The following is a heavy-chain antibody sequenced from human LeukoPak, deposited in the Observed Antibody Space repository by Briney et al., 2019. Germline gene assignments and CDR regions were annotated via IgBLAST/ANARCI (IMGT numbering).Heavy chain of an antibody. CDR2: IYHSGST. J-gene: IGHJ4*02. V-gene: IGHV4-30-2*01. CDR1: GGSISSVAYS. D-gene: IGHD3-22*01. Sequence: SQTLSPTCAVSGGSISSVAYSWSWIRQPPGKGLEWIGYIYHSGSTYYNPSLKSRVTISVDRSKNQFSLKLSSVTAADTAVYYWASTRAASSGYYYVLDSWGQGTLVTVSS. CDR3: ASTRAASSGYYYVLDS.